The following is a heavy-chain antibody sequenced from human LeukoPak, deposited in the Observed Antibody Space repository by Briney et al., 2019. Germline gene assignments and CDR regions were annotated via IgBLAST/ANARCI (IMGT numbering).Heavy chain of an antibody. V-gene: IGHV4-34*01. D-gene: IGHD3-10*01. J-gene: IGHJ4*02. CDR2: IYYSGST. CDR1: GGSFSGYY. Sequence: PSETLSLTCAVYGGSFSGYYWGWIRQPPGKGLEWIGSIYYSGSTYYNPSLKSRVTISVDTSKNQFSLKLSSVTAADTAVCYCARASRLLWFGDSKGAFDSWGQGTLVAVSS. CDR3: ARASRLLWFGDSKGAFDS.